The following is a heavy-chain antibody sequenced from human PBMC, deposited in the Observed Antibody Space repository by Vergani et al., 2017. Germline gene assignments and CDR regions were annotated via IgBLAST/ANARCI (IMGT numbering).Heavy chain of an antibody. CDR3: AKVPGDSYGGSYYYYYYMDV. J-gene: IGHJ6*03. CDR1: GFTFSSYA. CDR2: ISGSGGST. V-gene: IGHV3-23*04. D-gene: IGHD5-18*01. Sequence: VRLVESGGGVVQPGRSLRLSCAVSGFTFSSYAMSWVRQAPGKGLEWVSAISGSGGSTYYADSVKGRFTISRDNSKNTLYLQMNSLRAEDTAVYYCAKVPGDSYGGSYYYYYYMDVWGKGTTVTVSS.